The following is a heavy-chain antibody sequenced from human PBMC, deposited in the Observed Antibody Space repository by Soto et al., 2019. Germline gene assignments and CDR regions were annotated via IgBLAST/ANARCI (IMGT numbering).Heavy chain of an antibody. V-gene: IGHV5-51*01. CDR3: ARRGYCSGGTCFSNALDV. CDR1: GYSFTSYW. CDR2: IYPGDSDT. D-gene: IGHD2-15*01. J-gene: IGHJ3*01. Sequence: GESLKISCKGSGYSFTSYWIGWVRQMPGKGLEWMGIIYPGDSDTRYRPSFQGQVTISADKSISTAYLQWSSLKASDTAMYFCARRGYCSGGTCFSNALDVWCQGPMVTVSS.